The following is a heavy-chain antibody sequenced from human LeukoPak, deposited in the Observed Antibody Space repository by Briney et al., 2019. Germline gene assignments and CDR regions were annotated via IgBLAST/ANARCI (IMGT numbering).Heavy chain of an antibody. CDR3: AWLHSAIYYGDAFDI. CDR2: IKEDGSEK. CDR1: GFTFSSYW. V-gene: IGHV3-7*03. D-gene: IGHD1-26*01. Sequence: GGSLRLSCAVSGFTFSSYWMTWVRQAPGKGLEWVAKIKEDGSEKYYVDSVKGRFTVSRDNVKNSLFLQMNSLRAEDTAAYYCAWLHSAIYYGDAFDIWGQGTMVTVSS. J-gene: IGHJ3*02.